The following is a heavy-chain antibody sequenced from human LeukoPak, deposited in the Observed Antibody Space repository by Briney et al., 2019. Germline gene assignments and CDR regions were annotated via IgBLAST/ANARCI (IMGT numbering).Heavy chain of an antibody. CDR1: GFTFSGSG. J-gene: IGHJ4*02. CDR2: IRSKANSYAT. D-gene: IGHD2-21*01. Sequence: GGSLRLSCAASGFTFSGSGIHWVRQASGKGLEWVSRIRSKANSYATAYAASVLGRFTISRDNAKNSLFLQTDSLRAEDSAVYYCVRYSRSITPAYWGQGTLVTVSS. V-gene: IGHV3-73*01. CDR3: VRYSRSITPAY.